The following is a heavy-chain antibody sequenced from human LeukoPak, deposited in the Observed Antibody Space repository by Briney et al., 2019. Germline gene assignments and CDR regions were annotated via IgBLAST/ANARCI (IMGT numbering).Heavy chain of an antibody. V-gene: IGHV1-69*13. CDR3: ARVGGWLEYPTYYYYGMDA. D-gene: IGHD6-19*01. Sequence: GASVTVSCKASGGTFSSYAISWVRQAPGQGLEWMGGIIPIFGTANYAQKFQGRVTITADESTSTAYMELSSLRSEDTAVYYCARVGGWLEYPTYYYYGMDAWGKGTTVTVSS. J-gene: IGHJ6*04. CDR2: IIPIFGTA. CDR1: GGTFSSYA.